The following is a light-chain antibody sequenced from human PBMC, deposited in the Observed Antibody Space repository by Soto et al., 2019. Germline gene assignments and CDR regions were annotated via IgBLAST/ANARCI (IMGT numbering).Light chain of an antibody. V-gene: IGLV2-11*01. CDR1: SSDIGNYNY. J-gene: IGLJ1*01. CDR3: CSDAGTYTFV. CDR2: DVT. Sequence: QSVLTQPASMSGSPGQSITISCTGTSSDIGNYNYVSWYQQHPGKAPKFLIYDVTKRPSGVPDRFSGSKSGNTASLTISGLQAEDEADYYCCSDAGTYTFVFGTGTKVTVL.